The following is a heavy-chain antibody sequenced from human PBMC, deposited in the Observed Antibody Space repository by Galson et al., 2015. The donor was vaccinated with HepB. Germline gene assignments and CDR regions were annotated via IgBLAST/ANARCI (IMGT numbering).Heavy chain of an antibody. CDR3: AKGQGRYYDFWSGYPQDY. CDR2: ISYDGSNK. J-gene: IGHJ4*02. Sequence: SLRLSCAASGFTFSSYGMHWVRQAPGKGLEWVAVISYDGSNKYYADSVKGRFTISRDNSKNTLYLQMNSLRAEDTAVYYCAKGQGRYYDFWSGYPQDYWGQGTLVTVSS. V-gene: IGHV3-33*05. CDR1: GFTFSSYG. D-gene: IGHD3-3*01.